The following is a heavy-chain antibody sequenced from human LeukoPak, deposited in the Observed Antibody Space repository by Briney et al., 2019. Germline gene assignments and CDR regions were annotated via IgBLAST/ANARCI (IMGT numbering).Heavy chain of an antibody. CDR1: GYTFTSYY. J-gene: IGHJ4*02. CDR3: IRGLGTGTYYGY. Sequence: ASVKVSCKASGYTFTSYYIHWLRQAPGQRLEWMGMINPSGGSMLHPSGGSTNDAQKFQGRVTMTRDTSTSTVYMELSSLRSEDTAVYYCIRGLGTGTYYGYWGQGTLVTVSS. V-gene: IGHV1-46*01. D-gene: IGHD1-26*01. CDR2: INPSGGSMLHPSGGST.